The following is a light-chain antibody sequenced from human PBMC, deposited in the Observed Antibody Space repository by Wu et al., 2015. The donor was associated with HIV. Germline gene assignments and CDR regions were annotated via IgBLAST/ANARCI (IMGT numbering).Light chain of an antibody. Sequence: EIVLTQSPGTLSLSPGDRATLSCRASENVNRNYLAWYQQKPGQAPRLLMYGASSRASGIPDRFSGSGSGTDFTLTISSMQSEDFAVYYCQQYNNWPPYTFGQGTKLEIK. CDR1: ENVNRNY. CDR3: QQYNNWPPYT. J-gene: IGKJ2*01. V-gene: IGKV3-20*01. CDR2: GAS.